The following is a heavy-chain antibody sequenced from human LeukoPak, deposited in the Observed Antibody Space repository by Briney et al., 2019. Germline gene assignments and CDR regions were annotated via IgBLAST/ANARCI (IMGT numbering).Heavy chain of an antibody. D-gene: IGHD3-10*01. CDR3: ARAPLSYYYGSGYYVRAYDY. CDR2: IYYSGNT. J-gene: IGHJ4*02. CDR1: GGSISSYY. V-gene: IGHV4-59*01. Sequence: SETLSLTCTVSGGSISSYYWSWIRQPPGKGLEWIGSIYYSGNTNYNPSLKSRVTISLDTSKNQCSLKLSSVTAADTAVYYCARAPLSYYYGSGYYVRAYDYWGQGTLVTVSS.